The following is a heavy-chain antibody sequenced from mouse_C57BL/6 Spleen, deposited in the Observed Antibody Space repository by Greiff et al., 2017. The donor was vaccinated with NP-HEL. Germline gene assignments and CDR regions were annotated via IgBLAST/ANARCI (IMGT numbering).Heavy chain of an antibody. CDR1: GYTFTSYW. Sequence: VQLQQSGAELAKPGASVKLSCKASGYTFTSYWMHWVKQRPGQGLEWIGYINPSSGYTKYKQKFKDKATLTADTSSSTTYMQLVSLTYEDAAVYYCARWDFYGGYYFAYWGQGTLVTVSA. D-gene: IGHD2-3*01. CDR3: ARWDFYGGYYFAY. CDR2: INPSSGYT. V-gene: IGHV1-7*01. J-gene: IGHJ3*01.